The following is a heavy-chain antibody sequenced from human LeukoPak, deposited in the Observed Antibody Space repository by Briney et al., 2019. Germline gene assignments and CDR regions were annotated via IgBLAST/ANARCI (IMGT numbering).Heavy chain of an antibody. J-gene: IGHJ6*02. Sequence: SETLSLTCAVYGGSFSGYYWSWIRQPPGKGLEWIGEINHSGSTNYNPSLKSRVTISVDTSKSQFSLKLSSVTAADTAVYYCARHGGYSSGWYPDGCMDVWGQGTTVTVSS. D-gene: IGHD6-19*01. CDR3: ARHGGYSSGWYPDGCMDV. CDR2: INHSGST. V-gene: IGHV4-34*01. CDR1: GGSFSGYY.